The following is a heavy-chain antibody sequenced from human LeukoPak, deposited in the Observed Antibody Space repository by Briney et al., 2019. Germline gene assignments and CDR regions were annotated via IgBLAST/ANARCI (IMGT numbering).Heavy chain of an antibody. CDR1: GFTFSSYA. D-gene: IGHD5-24*01. Sequence: GGSLRLSCAASGFTFSSYAMSWVRQAPGKGLEWVSAISGSGGSTYYADSVKGRFTISRDNSKNTLYLQMNSLRAEDTAVYYSAKGFDGYNSGLDYWGQGTLVTFSS. V-gene: IGHV3-23*01. J-gene: IGHJ4*02. CDR2: ISGSGGST. CDR3: AKGFDGYNSGLDY.